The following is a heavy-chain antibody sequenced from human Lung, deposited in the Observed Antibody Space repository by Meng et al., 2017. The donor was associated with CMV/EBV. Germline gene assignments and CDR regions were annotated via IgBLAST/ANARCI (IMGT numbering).Heavy chain of an antibody. Sequence: QLRWQESGPGWVKPSETLSLTCTGSGGSISSNNYYWGWIRQPPEKGLEWIGTIFYSGSTYYNPSLKSRVTISVDTSKNQFSLKLSSVTAADTAMYYCATCEEELIWFGEPRWGQGTLVTVSS. CDR1: GGSISSNNYY. V-gene: IGHV4-39*07. J-gene: IGHJ4*02. CDR2: IFYSGST. CDR3: ATCEEELIWFGEPR. D-gene: IGHD3-10*01.